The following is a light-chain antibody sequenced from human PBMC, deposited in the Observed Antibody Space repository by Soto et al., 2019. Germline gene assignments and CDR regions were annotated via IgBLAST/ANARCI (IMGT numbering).Light chain of an antibody. CDR2: GAS. Sequence: EIVLTQSRGSLSLSPGERATLSCRASQSVSSSYLAWYQHKPGQAPRLLIYGASSRATGIPDRFSGSGSGTDFTLTISRLEPEDFAVYYCQQYGRTPYTFGQGTKQEIK. CDR1: QSVSSSY. CDR3: QQYGRTPYT. V-gene: IGKV3-20*01. J-gene: IGKJ2*01.